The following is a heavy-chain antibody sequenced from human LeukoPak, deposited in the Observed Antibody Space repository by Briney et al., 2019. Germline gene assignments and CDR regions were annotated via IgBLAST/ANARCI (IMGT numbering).Heavy chain of an antibody. CDR2: ISYDGSNK. CDR1: GFTFSSYG. CDR3: AKDILTGYSFDY. D-gene: IGHD3-9*01. V-gene: IGHV3-30*18. Sequence: GGSLRLSCAASGFTFSSYGMHWVRQAPGKGLEWVAVISYDGSNKYYADSVKGRFTISRDNSKNTLYLQVNSLRAEDTAVYYCAKDILTGYSFDYWGQGTLVTVSS. J-gene: IGHJ4*02.